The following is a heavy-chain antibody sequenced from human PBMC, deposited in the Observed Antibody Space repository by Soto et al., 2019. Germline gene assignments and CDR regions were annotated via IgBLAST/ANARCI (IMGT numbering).Heavy chain of an antibody. CDR2: MNPESGNT. J-gene: IGHJ5*02. Sequence: QVQLVQSGAEVKKPGASVKVSCKASGYTFISYDINWVRQATGQGLEWLGWMNPESGNTGYAQKFQGRVTMTSNTSISTGYMELSSLRSEDTAVYYCARAKSVTTVWFDPWGQGTLVTVSS. D-gene: IGHD4-17*01. CDR1: GYTFISYD. V-gene: IGHV1-8*01. CDR3: ARAKSVTTVWFDP.